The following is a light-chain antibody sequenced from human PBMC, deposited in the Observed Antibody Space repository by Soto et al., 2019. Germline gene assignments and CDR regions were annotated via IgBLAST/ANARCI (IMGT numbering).Light chain of an antibody. CDR2: DAS. Sequence: EVVLTQSPATLSLSPGERATLSCRASQSVGSSLAWYQQKPGQAPRLLIFDASNRATGIPARFSGSGSGTDFTLTISSLEPEDFALYYCQQRSNWPGTFGQGTKLEIK. V-gene: IGKV3-11*01. CDR1: QSVGSS. J-gene: IGKJ2*01. CDR3: QQRSNWPGT.